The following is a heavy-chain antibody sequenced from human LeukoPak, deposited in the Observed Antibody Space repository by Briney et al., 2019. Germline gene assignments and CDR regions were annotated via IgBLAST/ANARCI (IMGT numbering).Heavy chain of an antibody. D-gene: IGHD3-22*01. CDR3: AIMHRYYDGSGYWVQ. CDR1: GFTFSSYA. V-gene: IGHV3-23*01. CDR2: ISTSGGST. J-gene: IGHJ4*02. Sequence: GGSLRLSCAASGFTFSSYAMSWVRQAPGKGLEWVSGISTSGGSTSYADSVKGRFTISRDDPRNTLYMQMNSLRVEDTAVYYCAIMHRYYDGSGYWVQWGQGSLVTVSS.